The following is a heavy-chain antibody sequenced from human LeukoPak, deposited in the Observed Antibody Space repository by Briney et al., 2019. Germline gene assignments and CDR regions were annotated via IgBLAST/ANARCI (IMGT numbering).Heavy chain of an antibody. CDR1: GGSISSYY. V-gene: IGHV4-34*01. D-gene: IGHD4-17*01. CDR3: ARGREVTTLSYYYYYYMDV. Sequence: SETLSLTCTVSGGSISSYYWSWIRQPPGKGLEWIGEINHSGSTNYNPSFKSRVTISVDTSKNQFSLKLSSVTAADPAVYYCARGREVTTLSYYYYYYMDVWGKGTTVTVSS. CDR2: INHSGST. J-gene: IGHJ6*03.